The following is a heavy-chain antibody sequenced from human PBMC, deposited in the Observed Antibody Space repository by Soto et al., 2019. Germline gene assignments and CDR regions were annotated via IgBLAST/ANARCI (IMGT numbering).Heavy chain of an antibody. CDR1: GGSISSGGYY. Sequence: QVQLQESGPGLVKPSQTLSLTCTVSGGSISSGGYYWSWIRQHPGKGLEWIGYIYYSGSTYYNPSLKSRVTISVDTSKNQFSRKLSSVTAADTAVYYCARVYYDFWSGPNWFDPWGQGTLVTVSS. J-gene: IGHJ5*02. CDR2: IYYSGST. V-gene: IGHV4-31*03. D-gene: IGHD3-3*01. CDR3: ARVYYDFWSGPNWFDP.